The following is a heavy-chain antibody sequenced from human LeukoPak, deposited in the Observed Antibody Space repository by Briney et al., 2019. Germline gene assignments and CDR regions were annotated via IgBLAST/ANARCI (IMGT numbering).Heavy chain of an antibody. CDR3: AGCCGSENYCISY. V-gene: IGHV4-34*01. Sequence: SETLSLTCAVYGASISVNNWIWIRHPPRQGQELNGEINHSGTSTYKPYLKSRLTISADMSKNQFSLKLSPVTAADTAVYYCAGCCGSENYCISYWGEGTLVTVSS. J-gene: IGHJ4*01. D-gene: IGHD3-10*01. CDR2: INHSGTS. CDR1: GASISVNN.